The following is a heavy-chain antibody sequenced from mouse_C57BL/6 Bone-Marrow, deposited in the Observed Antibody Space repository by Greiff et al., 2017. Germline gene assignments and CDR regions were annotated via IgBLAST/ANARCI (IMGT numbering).Heavy chain of an antibody. CDR2: IRSKSSNSAT. Sequence: EVQLVESGGGLVQPKGSLKLSCAASGFTFNTYAMHWVRQSPGKGLEWVARIRSKSSNSATYYADSVKDSFTISRDNSQSMVYLQMNNLKTEDTAMYYCVSLKGYWGQGTLVTVSA. CDR3: VSLKGY. J-gene: IGHJ3*01. V-gene: IGHV10-3*01. CDR1: GFTFNTYA.